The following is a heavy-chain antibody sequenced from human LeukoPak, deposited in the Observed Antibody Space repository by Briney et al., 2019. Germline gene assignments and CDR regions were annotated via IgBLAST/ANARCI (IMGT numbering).Heavy chain of an antibody. V-gene: IGHV3-30-3*01. D-gene: IGHD5-18*01. CDR3: ARINTAIGAFDI. J-gene: IGHJ3*02. CDR2: ISYDGSNK. CDR1: GFTFSSYA. Sequence: GGSLRLSCAASGFTFSSYAMHWVRQAPGKGLEWVAVISYDGSNKYYADSVKGRFTISRDNSKNTLYLQMNSLRAEDTAVYYCARINTAIGAFDIWGQGTMVTVSS.